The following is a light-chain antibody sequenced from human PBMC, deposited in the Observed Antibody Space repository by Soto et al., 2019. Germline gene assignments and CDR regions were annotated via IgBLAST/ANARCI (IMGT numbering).Light chain of an antibody. Sequence: QSALTQPASVSGSPGQSITISCTGSYSDVGTYNYVSWYQQHPGTAPKLMIHEVSDRPSGVSNRFSGSKSGNTASLTISGLQAKDEADYYCSSFTAYNTVVFGGGTKLTVL. J-gene: IGLJ2*01. CDR2: EVS. CDR3: SSFTAYNTVV. CDR1: YSDVGTYNY. V-gene: IGLV2-14*01.